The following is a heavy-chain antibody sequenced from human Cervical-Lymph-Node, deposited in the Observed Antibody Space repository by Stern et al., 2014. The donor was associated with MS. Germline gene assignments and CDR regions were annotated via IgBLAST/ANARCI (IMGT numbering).Heavy chain of an antibody. CDR1: GDSIRTYF. J-gene: IGHJ4*02. CDR2: IYHSGSA. Sequence: QVQLQESGPGLLKPSETLSLTCSVSGDSIRTYFWTWIRQPPGRTLEWIGYIYHSGSANYNPSLKSRVTMSVDTSNKQVSLKLSSVTAADTAVYYCARKADWGDYFDYWGQGTLVTVSS. V-gene: IGHV4-59*08. D-gene: IGHD7-27*01. CDR3: ARKADWGDYFDY.